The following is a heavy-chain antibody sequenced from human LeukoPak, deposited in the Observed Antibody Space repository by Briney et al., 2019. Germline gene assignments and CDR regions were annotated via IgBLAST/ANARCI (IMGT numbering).Heavy chain of an antibody. Sequence: ASVKVSCKASGYTFTSYAMHWVRQAPGQRLEWMGWINAGNGNTKYSQKFQGRVTITRDTSTSTAYMELRSLRSDDTAVYYCARDARLRGVVPAAIGYWGQGTLVTVSS. J-gene: IGHJ4*02. CDR1: GYTFTSYA. V-gene: IGHV1-3*01. CDR2: INAGNGNT. CDR3: ARDARLRGVVPAAIGY. D-gene: IGHD2-2*02.